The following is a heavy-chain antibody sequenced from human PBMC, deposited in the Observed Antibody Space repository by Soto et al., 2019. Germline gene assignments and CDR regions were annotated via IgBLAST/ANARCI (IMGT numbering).Heavy chain of an antibody. D-gene: IGHD5-12*01. CDR2: ISYDGKNK. CDR3: AIDYYRFNSGYGFSMDV. V-gene: IGHV3-30*03. CDR1: GFTFSTYG. Sequence: GGSLRLSCAASGFTFSTYGMHWVRQAPGKGLEWVAVISYDGKNKYYAQSVKGRLTISRDNSKNTLYLQMNSLRAEDTAVYYCAIDYYRFNSGYGFSMDVWGQGTTVTVSS. J-gene: IGHJ6*02.